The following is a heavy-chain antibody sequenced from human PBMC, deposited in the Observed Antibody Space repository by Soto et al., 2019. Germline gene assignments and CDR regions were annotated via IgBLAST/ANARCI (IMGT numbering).Heavy chain of an antibody. CDR3: ARDRGQLGYCSGGSCPTGI. Sequence: ASVKVSCKASGYTFTSYGISWVRQAPGQGLEWMGWISAYNANTNYAQKLQGRVTMTTDTSTSTAYMELRSLRSDDTAVYYCARDRGQLGYCSGGSCPTGIWGQGTMVTVSS. CDR2: ISAYNANT. J-gene: IGHJ3*02. V-gene: IGHV1-18*04. CDR1: GYTFTSYG. D-gene: IGHD2-15*01.